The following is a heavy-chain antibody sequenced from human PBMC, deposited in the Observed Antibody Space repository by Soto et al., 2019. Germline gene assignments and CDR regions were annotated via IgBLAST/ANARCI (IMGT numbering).Heavy chain of an antibody. CDR2: IYDSGST. Sequence: SETLSLTCAVSGYSISSGYYWGWLRQPPGKGLEWIGSIYDSGSTYYNPSLKSRVTISVDTSKNQFSLRLSSVTAADTAGYYCARVWSIAARAVAYWGQGTLVTVSS. J-gene: IGHJ4*02. CDR3: ARVWSIAARAVAY. CDR1: GYSISSGYY. V-gene: IGHV4-38-2*01. D-gene: IGHD6-6*01.